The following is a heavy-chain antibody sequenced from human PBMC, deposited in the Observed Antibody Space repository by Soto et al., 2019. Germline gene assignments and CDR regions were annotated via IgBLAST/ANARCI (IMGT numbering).Heavy chain of an antibody. J-gene: IGHJ6*02. CDR3: ARRNYFYALDV. Sequence: SETLSLTCAVSGGSFSGYYWGWVRQPPGKGLEWVGEINYSGSTNYNPSLKRRVTISVDTSKNQVSLKVTSVTAADTAMYYCARRNYFYALDVWGQGNPGHRLL. CDR2: INYSGST. V-gene: IGHV4-34*01. CDR1: GGSFSGYY.